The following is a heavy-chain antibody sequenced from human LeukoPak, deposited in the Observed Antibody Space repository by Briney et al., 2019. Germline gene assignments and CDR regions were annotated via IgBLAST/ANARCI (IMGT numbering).Heavy chain of an antibody. CDR3: AREPGGYFDY. Sequence: PSETLSLTCTVSGGSISSYYWSWVRQPPGKGLEWIGYMYYSGSTNYNPSLTSRVTISVDTSKNQFSLKLSSVTAADTAVYYCAREPGGYFDYWGQGTLVTVSS. D-gene: IGHD3-10*01. CDR1: GGSISSYY. CDR2: MYYSGST. J-gene: IGHJ4*02. V-gene: IGHV4-59*01.